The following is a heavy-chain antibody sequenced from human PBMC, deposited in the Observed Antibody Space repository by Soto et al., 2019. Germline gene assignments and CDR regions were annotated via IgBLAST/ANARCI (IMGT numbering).Heavy chain of an antibody. D-gene: IGHD2-15*01. CDR2: IYYSGST. V-gene: IGHV4-59*01. CDR1: GGYISSYY. CDR3: AREGVVAAKRHYYYYYMDV. J-gene: IGHJ6*03. Sequence: PSETLSLTCTVSGGYISSYYWSWIRQSPGKGLEWIGYIYYSGSTNYNPSLKSRVTISVDTSKNQFSLKLSSVTAADTAVYYCAREGVVAAKRHYYYYYMDVWGKGTTVTVSS.